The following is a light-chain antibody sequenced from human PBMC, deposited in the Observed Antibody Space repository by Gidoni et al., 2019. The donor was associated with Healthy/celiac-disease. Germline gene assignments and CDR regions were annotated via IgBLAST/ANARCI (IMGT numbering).Light chain of an antibody. CDR2: DAS. J-gene: IGKJ4*01. Sequence: EIVLTQSPATLSLSPGERATLSCRASQSVSSYLAWYQHKPGQAPRLLIYDASNRATGIPARFSGSGSGTEFTLTISSLEPEDFAVYYCQQRSNWPTFGGGTKVEIK. CDR3: QQRSNWPT. V-gene: IGKV3-11*01. CDR1: QSVSSY.